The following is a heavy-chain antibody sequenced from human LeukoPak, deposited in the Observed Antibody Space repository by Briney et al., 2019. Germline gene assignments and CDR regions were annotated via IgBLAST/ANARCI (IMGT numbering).Heavy chain of an antibody. CDR1: GYTFTSYA. CDR2: IYAGNGNT. J-gene: IGHJ4*02. D-gene: IGHD2-15*01. V-gene: IGHV1-3*01. CDR3: ARAVVVVAAFDY. Sequence: ASVNVSCTASGYTFTSYAMHWVRQAPGQRLEWMGWIYAGNGNTKYSQKFQGRVTITRDTSASTAYMELSSLRSEDTAVYYCARAVVVVAAFDYWGQGTLVTVSS.